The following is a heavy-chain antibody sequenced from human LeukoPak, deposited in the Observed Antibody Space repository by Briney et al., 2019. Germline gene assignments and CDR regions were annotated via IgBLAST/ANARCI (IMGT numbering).Heavy chain of an antibody. Sequence: SETLSLTCTVSGASVTSYSWSWIRQPPGKGLEWVGYIYYTGSARYIPSLKSRVTISIDTSKNQFSLNLSSVTAADTAVYYCATEHSGSSAFDLWGQGTLVTVSS. V-gene: IGHV4-59*02. CDR2: IYYTGSA. D-gene: IGHD3-10*01. CDR1: GASVTSYS. CDR3: ATEHSGSSAFDL. J-gene: IGHJ3*01.